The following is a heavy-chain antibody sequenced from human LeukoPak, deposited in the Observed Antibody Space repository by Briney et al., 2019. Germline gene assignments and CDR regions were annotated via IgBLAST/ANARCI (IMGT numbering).Heavy chain of an antibody. CDR1: GGTFISYA. D-gene: IGHD3-22*01. V-gene: IGHV1-69*04. Sequence: ASVTVSFKASGGTFISYAISWVRQAPGQGGEWMGRIIPILGIANYAQKFQGRVTITADKSTSTAYMELSSLRSEDTAVYYCARTYYYDSSGYYESVWFDHWGQGTLVTVSS. CDR2: IIPILGIA. J-gene: IGHJ5*02. CDR3: ARTYYYDSSGYYESVWFDH.